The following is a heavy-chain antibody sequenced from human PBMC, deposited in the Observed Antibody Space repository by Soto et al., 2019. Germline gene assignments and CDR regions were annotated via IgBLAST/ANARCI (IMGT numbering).Heavy chain of an antibody. D-gene: IGHD2-2*01. Sequence: GGSLRLSCAASGFTFSSYAMSWVRQAPGKGLEWVSAISGSGAYTYYANSVKGRFTISRDNSKNTLYLQLNSLRAEDTAVYYCAKYGCSSTSCQCDYWGQGT. CDR3: AKYGCSSTSCQCDY. J-gene: IGHJ4*02. CDR2: ISGSGAYT. V-gene: IGHV3-23*01. CDR1: GFTFSSYA.